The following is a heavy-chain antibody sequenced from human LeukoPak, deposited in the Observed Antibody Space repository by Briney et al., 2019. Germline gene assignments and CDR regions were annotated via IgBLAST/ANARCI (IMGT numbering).Heavy chain of an antibody. J-gene: IGHJ4*02. CDR3: ARLDTAMVRGDNYYFDY. Sequence: GGSLRLSCAASGFNVMSKYMSWVRQAPGKGLEWVSVIYSGGSTYYADSVEGRFTISRDSSKSTLYLQMNSLRAEDTAVYYCARLDTAMVRGDNYYFDYWGQGTLVTVSS. V-gene: IGHV3-53*05. CDR1: GFNVMSKY. CDR2: IYSGGST. D-gene: IGHD5-18*01.